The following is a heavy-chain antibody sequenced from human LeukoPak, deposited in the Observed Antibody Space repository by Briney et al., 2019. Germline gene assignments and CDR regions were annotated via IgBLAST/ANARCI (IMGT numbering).Heavy chain of an antibody. CDR2: IKQDGSQK. V-gene: IGHV3-7*01. CDR1: GFTFRDYW. CDR3: VREGGGGFGS. J-gene: IGHJ1*01. Sequence: GGPLRLSCAASGFTFRDYWISWVRQARGEGLEWVANIKQDGSQKSYVNSVKGRFTISRDNAEMSVYLQMNRLRAEDTTVYFCVREGGGGFGSGGGGTLV. D-gene: IGHD3-16*01.